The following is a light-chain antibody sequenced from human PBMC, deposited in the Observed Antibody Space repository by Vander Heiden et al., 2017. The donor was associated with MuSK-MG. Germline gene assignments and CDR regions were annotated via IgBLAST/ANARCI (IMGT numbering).Light chain of an antibody. V-gene: IGLV2-8*01. Sequence: QSALTQPPSASASLGESVTTSCPGTSSDVGGYLYVSWYQLPPGNAPNLIIFEINKRTAGVPERFSGSRSGNTASLTVSGRQAEDEADYLCSSCSGIKSVVFGGGTKLTVL. CDR1: SSDVGGYLY. CDR3: SSCSGIKSVV. J-gene: IGLJ2*01. CDR2: EIN.